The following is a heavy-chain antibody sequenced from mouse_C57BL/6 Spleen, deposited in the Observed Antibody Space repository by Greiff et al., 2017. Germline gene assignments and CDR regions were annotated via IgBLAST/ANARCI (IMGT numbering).Heavy chain of an antibody. CDR2: IYPRSGNT. CDR1: GYTFTSYG. Sequence: VQLQQSGAELARPGASVKLSCKASGYTFTSYGISWVKQRTGQGLEWIGEIYPRSGNTYYNEKFKGKATLTADKSSSTAYMELRSLTSEDSAVYFCARRLREFYAMDYWGQGTSVTVAS. D-gene: IGHD2-4*01. V-gene: IGHV1-81*01. CDR3: ARRLREFYAMDY. J-gene: IGHJ4*01.